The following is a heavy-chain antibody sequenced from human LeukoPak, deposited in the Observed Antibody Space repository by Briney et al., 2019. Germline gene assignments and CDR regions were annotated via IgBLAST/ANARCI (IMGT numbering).Heavy chain of an antibody. CDR1: GGSISSYY. Sequence: PSETLSLTCTVSGGSISSYYWSWIRQPAGKGLEWIGRIYTSGSTNYNPSLKSRVTMSVDTSKNQFSLKLSSVTAADTAVYYCARDAYYYGSGSYYNDYWGQGTLVTVSS. D-gene: IGHD3-10*01. J-gene: IGHJ4*02. V-gene: IGHV4-4*07. CDR2: IYTSGST. CDR3: ARDAYYYGSGSYYNDY.